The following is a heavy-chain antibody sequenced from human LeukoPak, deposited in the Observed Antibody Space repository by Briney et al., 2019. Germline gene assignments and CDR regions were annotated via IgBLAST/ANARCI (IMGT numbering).Heavy chain of an antibody. J-gene: IGHJ4*02. V-gene: IGHV4-39*01. CDR3: ASIETWVYYFDY. D-gene: IGHD3-16*02. CDR2: IYYSGSN. Sequence: SETLSLTCTVSGGPISSSNYYWGWIRQPPGKGLEWHGRIYYSGSNYYNPSLKSRVTMSVDTSKTQFSLKLSSVTAADTAVYYCASIETWVYYFDYWGQGTLVNASS. CDR1: GGPISSSNYY.